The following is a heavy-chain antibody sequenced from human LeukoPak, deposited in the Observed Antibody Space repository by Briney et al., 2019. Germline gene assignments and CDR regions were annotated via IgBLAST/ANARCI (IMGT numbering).Heavy chain of an antibody. J-gene: IGHJ4*02. CDR1: GFTFSSYA. D-gene: IGHD2-15*01. V-gene: IGHV3-23*01. Sequence: GGSLRLSCAASGFTFSSYAMSWVRQAPGKGLEWVSAISNSDDGRYYADSAKGRFTISRDNSKNTVYLQMNSLRTEDTAVYYCAKDSSASFYCGGGACYSNYWGQGTLVTVSS. CDR2: ISNSDDGR. CDR3: AKDSSASFYCGGGACYSNY.